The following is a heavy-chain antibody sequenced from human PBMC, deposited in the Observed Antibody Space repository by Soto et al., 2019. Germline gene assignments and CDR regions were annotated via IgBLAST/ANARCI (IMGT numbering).Heavy chain of an antibody. CDR3: ARGGSYYVSSGYYDGMDV. J-gene: IGHJ6*02. V-gene: IGHV3-74*01. D-gene: IGHD3-22*01. CDR2: INSDGRST. CDR1: GFTFSSYW. Sequence: GSLRLSCAASGFTFSSYWMDWVRQAPGKGLVWVSRINSDGRSTSYADSVKGRSTISRDNAKDTLYLQMNSLRAEDTAVYFCARGGSYYVSSGYYDGMDVWGQGTTVTVSS.